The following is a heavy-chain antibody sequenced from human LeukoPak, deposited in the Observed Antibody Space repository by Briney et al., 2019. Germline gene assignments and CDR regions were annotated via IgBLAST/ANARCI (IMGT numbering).Heavy chain of an antibody. CDR3: AKGVVAATNAAYYGMDV. D-gene: IGHD2-15*01. V-gene: IGHV3-30*18. J-gene: IGHJ6*02. CDR1: GFTFSNYG. CDR2: ISYDESDK. Sequence: GRSLRLSCAASGFTFSNYGMHWVRQAPGQGLEWVAVISYDESDKYYADSVKGRFTISRDNSKNTLYLQMNSLRPEDTAVYYCAKGVVAATNAAYYGMDVWGQGTTVTVSS.